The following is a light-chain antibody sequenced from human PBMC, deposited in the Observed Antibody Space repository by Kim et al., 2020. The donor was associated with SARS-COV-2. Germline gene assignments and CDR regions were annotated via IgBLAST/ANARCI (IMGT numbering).Light chain of an antibody. V-gene: IGLV1-47*01. CDR3: AAWDDSHWV. CDR2: RNN. Sequence: QSVLTQPPSASGTPGQRVTISCSGSSSNIGSNYVYWYQQLPGTAPKLLIYRNNQRPSGVPDRFSGSKSGTSASLAISGLRSDDEADYYCAAWDDSHWVFGGGTKLTVL. J-gene: IGLJ3*02. CDR1: SSNIGSNY.